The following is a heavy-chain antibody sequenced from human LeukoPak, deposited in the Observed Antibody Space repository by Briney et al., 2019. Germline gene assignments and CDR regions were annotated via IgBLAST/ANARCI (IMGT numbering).Heavy chain of an antibody. Sequence: GGSLRLSCAASGFTFSNAWLSWVRQAPGKGLEWVGRIKSKTDGGTTDYAAPVKGRFTISRDDSKTTLWLQMNSLKTEDTAVYYCTTYEVVPTLRGKRLLDYWGQGTLVAVSS. CDR2: IKSKTDGGTT. CDR1: GFTFSNAW. CDR3: TTYEVVPTLRGKRLLDY. J-gene: IGHJ4*02. V-gene: IGHV3-15*01. D-gene: IGHD2-2*01.